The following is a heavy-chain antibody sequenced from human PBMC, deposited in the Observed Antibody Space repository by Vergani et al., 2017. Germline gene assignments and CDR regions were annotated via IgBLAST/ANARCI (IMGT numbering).Heavy chain of an antibody. CDR1: GGSISSGSYY. CDR2: IYTSGST. V-gene: IGHV4-61*02. Sequence: QVQLQESGPGLVKPSQTLSLTCTVSGGSISSGSYYWSWIRQPAGKGLEWIGRIYTSGSTNYNPSLKRRVTISVDTSKNQFSLKLSSVTAADTAVYYCARDFYGSGSYYYYYGMDVWGQGTTVTVSS. CDR3: ARDFYGSGSYYYYYGMDV. J-gene: IGHJ6*02. D-gene: IGHD3-10*01.